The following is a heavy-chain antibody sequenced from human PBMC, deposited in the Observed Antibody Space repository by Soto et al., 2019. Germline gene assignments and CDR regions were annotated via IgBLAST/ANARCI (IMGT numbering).Heavy chain of an antibody. J-gene: IGHJ6*02. CDR1: GYSFSSYW. V-gene: IGHV5-51*01. CDR3: ARIDTGGYNYYYYGMDA. D-gene: IGHD2-8*02. Sequence: GESLKISCQGSGYSFSSYWIGWVRQMPGKGLEWMGIIHPGDSETTYNPSFQGQVTFSADKSTNTAYLQWSSLKASDTAMYYCARIDTGGYNYYYYGMDAWGQGTTVTVSS. CDR2: IHPGDSET.